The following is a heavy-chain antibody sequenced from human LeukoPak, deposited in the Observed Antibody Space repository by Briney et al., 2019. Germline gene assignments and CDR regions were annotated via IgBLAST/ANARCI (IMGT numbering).Heavy chain of an antibody. CDR1: GYSFTNYW. D-gene: IGHD2-2*01. CDR3: ARRRYCSSTSCYEGAFDI. Sequence: GESLKISCKGSGYSFTNYWISWVRQMPGKGLEWMGIIYPGDSDTRYSPSFQGQVTISADKSISTAYLQWSRLKASDTAMYYCARRRYCSSTSCYEGAFDIWGQGTMVTVSS. V-gene: IGHV5-51*01. J-gene: IGHJ3*02. CDR2: IYPGDSDT.